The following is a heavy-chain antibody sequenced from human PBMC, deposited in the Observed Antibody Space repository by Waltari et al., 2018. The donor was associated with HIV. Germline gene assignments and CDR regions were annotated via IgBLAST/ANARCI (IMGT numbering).Heavy chain of an antibody. CDR2: IRYDGSNK. D-gene: IGHD3-16*01. J-gene: IGHJ4*02. V-gene: IGHV3-30*02. CDR3: AKDYAGRGFDY. Sequence: QVQLVESGGGVVQPGGSLRLSCAASGFTFSSYGMHWVRQAPGKGLEWVAFIRYDGSNKYYADSVKGRFTISRDNSKNTLYLQMNSLRAEDTAVYYCAKDYAGRGFDYWGQGTLVTVSS. CDR1: GFTFSSYG.